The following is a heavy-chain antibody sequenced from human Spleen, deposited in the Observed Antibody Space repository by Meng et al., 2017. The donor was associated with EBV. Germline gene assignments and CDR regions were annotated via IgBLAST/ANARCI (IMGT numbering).Heavy chain of an antibody. V-gene: IGHV1-69*18. D-gene: IGHD3-22*01. CDR2: IIPIFDTT. Sequence: QGSLVRLGRVGPKPPSSVKVSAQASGGTFSTSTTHRVRKAPGQGPEWMGTIIPIFDTTTYAQKFQGRVTISADESTSTAYMELSSLRSEDTAIYFCARGPSMIIEDYWYFDLWGRGTLVTVSS. J-gene: IGHJ2*01. CDR1: GGTFSTST. CDR3: ARGPSMIIEDYWYFDL.